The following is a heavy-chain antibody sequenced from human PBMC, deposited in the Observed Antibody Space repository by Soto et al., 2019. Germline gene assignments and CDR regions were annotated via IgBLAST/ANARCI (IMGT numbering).Heavy chain of an antibody. V-gene: IGHV3-21*01. D-gene: IGHD2-8*01. CDR2: ISSSSSYI. CDR3: ARALELMVYSKGDY. CDR1: GFTFSSYS. J-gene: IGHJ4*02. Sequence: EVQLVESGGGLVKPGGSLRLSCAASGFTFSSYSMNWVRQAPGKGLEWVSSISSSSSYIYYADSVKGRFTISRDNAKNSLNLQMNSRRAGDTVVYYCARALELMVYSKGDYWGQGTLVTGSS.